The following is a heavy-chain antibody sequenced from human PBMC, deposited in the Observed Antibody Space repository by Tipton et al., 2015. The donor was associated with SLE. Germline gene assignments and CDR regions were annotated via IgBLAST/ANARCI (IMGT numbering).Heavy chain of an antibody. CDR1: GGSFSGYY. J-gene: IGHJ4*02. CDR2: IYYSGST. CDR3: ARVFNYYYDSSGYYSYFDY. V-gene: IGHV4-34*01. D-gene: IGHD3-22*01. Sequence: LRLSCAVYGGSFSGYYWGWIRQPPGKGLEWIGSIYYSGSTYYNPSLKSRVTISIDTSKNQFSLKLSSVTAADTAVYYCARVFNYYYDSSGYYSYFDYWGQGTLVTVSS.